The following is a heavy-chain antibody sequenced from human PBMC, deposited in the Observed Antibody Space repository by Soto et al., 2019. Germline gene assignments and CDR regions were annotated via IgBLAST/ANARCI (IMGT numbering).Heavy chain of an antibody. CDR2: ISGSGGST. Sequence: GGSLRLSCAASGFTFSSYAMSWVRQAPGKGLEWVSAISGSGGSTYYADSVKGRFTISRDNSKNTLYLQMNSLRAEDTAVYYCAKDFWSAYYYYGMDVWGQGTTVTVSS. CDR3: AKDFWSAYYYYGMDV. CDR1: GFTFSSYA. D-gene: IGHD3-3*01. V-gene: IGHV3-23*01. J-gene: IGHJ6*02.